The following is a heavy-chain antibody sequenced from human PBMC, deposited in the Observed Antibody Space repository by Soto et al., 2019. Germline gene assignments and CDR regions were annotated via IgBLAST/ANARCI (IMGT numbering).Heavy chain of an antibody. J-gene: IGHJ4*02. D-gene: IGHD3-22*01. Sequence: HPGGSLRLSCAASAFTFRSYFMNWVRQAPGKGLEWVSTITTSGSTIYYADSVKGRFTFSRDNSKNARFLQMNNLSTYDTAAYYFVACCAYYDSRGYSPRLDYWGQGTLVTVSS. CDR3: VACCAYYDSRGYSPRLDY. CDR1: AFTFRSYF. V-gene: IGHV3-48*01. CDR2: ITTSGSTI.